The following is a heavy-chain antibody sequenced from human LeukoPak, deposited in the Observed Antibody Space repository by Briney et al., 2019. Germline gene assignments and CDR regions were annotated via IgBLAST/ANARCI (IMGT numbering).Heavy chain of an antibody. J-gene: IGHJ4*02. CDR3: ASESSGYSVPRIDF. CDR1: GGTFSSYA. V-gene: IGHV1-69*01. Sequence: SVKVSCKASGGTFSSYAISWVRQAPGQGLEWMGGIIPIFGTANYAQKFQGRVTITADESTSTAYMELSSLRSEDTAVYYCASESSGYSVPRIDFWGRGTLVTVSS. CDR2: IIPIFGTA. D-gene: IGHD3-22*01.